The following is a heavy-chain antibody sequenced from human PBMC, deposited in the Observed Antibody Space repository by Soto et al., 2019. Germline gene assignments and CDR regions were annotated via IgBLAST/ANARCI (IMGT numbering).Heavy chain of an antibody. CDR2: ISSHGRDI. CDR1: GFTFTSDS. D-gene: IGHD6-19*01. J-gene: IGHJ4*02. Sequence: LRLSCEASGFTFTSDSMTWVRQAPGKGLEWVSSISSHGRDIFYADSVKGRFTISRDNAKDSLHLQMNSLTGEDSAVYYCARGAALAGKLDLWGQGTLVTVSS. V-gene: IGHV3-21*06. CDR3: ARGAALAGKLDL.